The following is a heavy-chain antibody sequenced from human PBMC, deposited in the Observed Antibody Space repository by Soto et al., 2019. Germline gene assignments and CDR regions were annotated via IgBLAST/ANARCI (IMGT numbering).Heavy chain of an antibody. CDR3: ARMETFCSLNWFDP. CDR1: GYSFTNND. J-gene: IGHJ5*02. V-gene: IGHV1-8*01. Sequence: AASVKVSCKASGYSFTNNDVSWVRQATGQGLGWMGWMNPGSGDTGYAQKFQGRVTMTREISIATAYTELSSLRSDDTAIYYCARMETFCSLNWFDPWGQGTLVTVSS. D-gene: IGHD3-10*02. CDR2: MNPGSGDT.